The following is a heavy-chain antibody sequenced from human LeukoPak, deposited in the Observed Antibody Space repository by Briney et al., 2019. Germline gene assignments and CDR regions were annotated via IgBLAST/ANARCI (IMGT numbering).Heavy chain of an antibody. D-gene: IGHD3-16*01. CDR3: ARVGDSTPGEFDP. V-gene: IGHV4-31*03. J-gene: IGHJ5*02. CDR2: IYYSGST. Sequence: PSQTLSLTCTVSGGSISSGGYYWSWIRQHPGKGLEWIGYIYYSGSTYYNPSLKSRVTISVDTSKNQFSLKLSSVTAADTAVYYCARVGDSTPGEFDPWGQGTLVTVSS. CDR1: GGSISSGGYY.